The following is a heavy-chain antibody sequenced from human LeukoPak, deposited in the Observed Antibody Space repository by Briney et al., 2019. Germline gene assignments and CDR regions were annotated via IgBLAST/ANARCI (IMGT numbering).Heavy chain of an antibody. V-gene: IGHV1-24*01. Sequence: ASVTVSCKISGYRLSDLYIHWGREAPGEGLEWMGGFDSENNKMVYSQKFQGRVTMTEDTSADTAYMELTSLRSEDTAVYFCATDRVYRSSGRSWGFFDYWGQGTLVIVSS. CDR1: GYRLSDLY. CDR2: FDSENNKM. CDR3: ATDRVYRSSGRSWGFFDY. J-gene: IGHJ4*02. D-gene: IGHD6-19*01.